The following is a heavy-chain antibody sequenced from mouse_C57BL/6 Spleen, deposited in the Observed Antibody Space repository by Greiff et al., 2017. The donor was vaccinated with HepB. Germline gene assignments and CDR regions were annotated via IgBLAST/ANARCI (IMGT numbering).Heavy chain of an antibody. D-gene: IGHD1-1*01. J-gene: IGHJ1*03. Sequence: VKLMESGAELVKPGASVKMSCKASGYTFTTYPIEWMKQNHGKSLEWIGNFHPYNDDTKYNEKFKGKATLTVEKSSSTVYLELSRLTSDDSAVYYCARAGYYGSSPGYFDVWGTGTTVTVSS. V-gene: IGHV1-47*01. CDR3: ARAGYYGSSPGYFDV. CDR1: GYTFTTYP. CDR2: FHPYNDDT.